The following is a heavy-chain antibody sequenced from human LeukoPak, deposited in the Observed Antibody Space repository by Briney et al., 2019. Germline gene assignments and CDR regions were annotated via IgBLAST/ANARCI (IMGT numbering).Heavy chain of an antibody. Sequence: GGSLRLSCAASGFTFSSYAINWVRQAPGKGLEWVSVISGSGASTYYADSVKGRFTISRDNSNNTMYLQMNSLRAEDTAVNYCXKXLSXXARPRYXDXWGQGXXXXVSS. CDR1: GFTFSSYA. CDR2: ISGSGAST. CDR3: XKXLSXXARPRYXDX. J-gene: IGHJ4*02. V-gene: IGHV3-23*01. D-gene: IGHD6-6*01.